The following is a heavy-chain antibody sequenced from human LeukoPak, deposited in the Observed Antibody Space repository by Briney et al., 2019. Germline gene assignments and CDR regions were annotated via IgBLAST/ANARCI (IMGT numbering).Heavy chain of an antibody. CDR2: ISGSGGST. V-gene: IGHV3-23*01. CDR1: GFTFSSYA. D-gene: IGHD3-22*01. Sequence: PGRSLRLSCAASGFTFSSYAMSWVRQAPGKGLEWVSAISGSGGSTYYADSVKGRFTISRDNSKNTLYLQMNSLRAEDTAVYYCAKSPYDSSGYYYGLPLVFDYWGQGTLVTVSS. CDR3: AKSPYDSSGYYYGLPLVFDY. J-gene: IGHJ4*02.